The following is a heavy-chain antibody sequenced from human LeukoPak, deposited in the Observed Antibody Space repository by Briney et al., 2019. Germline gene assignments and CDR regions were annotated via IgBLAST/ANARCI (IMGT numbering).Heavy chain of an antibody. CDR1: GGSFSGYY. Sequence: SETLSLTCAVYGGSFSGYYWSWIRQPPGKGLEWIGEINHSGSTNYNPSLKSRVTISVDTSKNQFSLKLSSVTAADTAVYYCARGRYSGSYYTRYWGQGALVTVSS. CDR2: INHSGST. CDR3: ARGRYSGSYYTRY. V-gene: IGHV4-34*01. J-gene: IGHJ4*02. D-gene: IGHD1-26*01.